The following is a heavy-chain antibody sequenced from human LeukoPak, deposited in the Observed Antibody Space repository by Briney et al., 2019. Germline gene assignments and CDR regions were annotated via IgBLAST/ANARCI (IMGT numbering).Heavy chain of an antibody. J-gene: IGHJ4*02. CDR2: IKEDGTET. D-gene: IGHD5-24*01. Sequence: QPGGSLRLSCAASGFMFSSNWMSWVHLAPGKGLEWVVNIKEDGTETYYVDSVKGRFTISRDNAKNSLYLQMNSLRVEDTAVYYCAKEGRSLQTYWGQGTLVTVSS. V-gene: IGHV3-7*03. CDR3: AKEGRSLQTY. CDR1: GFMFSSNW.